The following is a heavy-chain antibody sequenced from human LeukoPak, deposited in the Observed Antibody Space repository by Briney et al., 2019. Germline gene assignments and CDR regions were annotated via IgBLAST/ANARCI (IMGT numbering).Heavy chain of an antibody. J-gene: IGHJ4*02. V-gene: IGHV3-21*01. D-gene: IGHD2-15*01. Sequence: GGSLRLSCAASGFTFSSYSMNWVRQAPGKGLEWVSSISSSSSYIYYADSVKGRFTISRDNAKNSLYLQMNSLRAEGTAVYYCARDEKYCSGGSCYSDYWGQGTLVTVSS. CDR2: ISSSSSYI. CDR3: ARDEKYCSGGSCYSDY. CDR1: GFTFSSYS.